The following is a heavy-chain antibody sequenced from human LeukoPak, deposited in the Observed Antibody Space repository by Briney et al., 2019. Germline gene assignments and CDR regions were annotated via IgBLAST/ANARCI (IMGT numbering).Heavy chain of an antibody. CDR1: GFTFNSYS. CDR3: ARPLYILTGYNPPYELGY. CDR2: ISGSNSYI. J-gene: IGHJ4*02. V-gene: IGHV3-21*01. Sequence: GGSLRLSCAASGFTFNSYSMNWVRQAPGKGLEWVSSISGSNSYIYYADSMKGRFTISRDNSKNTLYLQMNSLRAEDTAVYYCARPLYILTGYNPPYELGYWGQGTLVTVSS. D-gene: IGHD3-9*01.